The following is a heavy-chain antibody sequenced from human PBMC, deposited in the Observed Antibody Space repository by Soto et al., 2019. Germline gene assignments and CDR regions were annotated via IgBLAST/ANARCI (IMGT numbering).Heavy chain of an antibody. D-gene: IGHD2-8*01. CDR2: ISGSGGGT. V-gene: IGHV3-23*01. CDR1: GFTFSSYA. CDR3: AKHLNNGSPDY. J-gene: IGHJ4*02. Sequence: SLRLSCAASGFTFSSYAMSWVRQAPGKGLEWVSLISGSGGGTYYADSVKGRFTISRDNAKNTLYLQVNSLRAEDTAVFYCAKHLNNGSPDYWGQGTLVPVSS.